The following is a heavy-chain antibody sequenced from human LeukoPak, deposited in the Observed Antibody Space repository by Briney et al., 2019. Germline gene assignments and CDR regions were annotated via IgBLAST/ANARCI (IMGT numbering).Heavy chain of an antibody. Sequence: GGSLRLSCAASGFFFTSYGMHWVRQAPGKGLEWVAVIWYDGTNKYYADSVKGRFTISRDTSNNMLYLQMNSLRAEDTAVYYCARVSESGNSDYWGQGTLVTVSS. CDR1: GFFFTSYG. J-gene: IGHJ4*02. D-gene: IGHD4-23*01. V-gene: IGHV3-33*01. CDR3: ARVSESGNSDY. CDR2: IWYDGTNK.